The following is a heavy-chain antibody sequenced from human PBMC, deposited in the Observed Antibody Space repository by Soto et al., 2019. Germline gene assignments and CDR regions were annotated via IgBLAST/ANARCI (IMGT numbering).Heavy chain of an antibody. D-gene: IGHD3-10*01. Sequence: PGGSLRLSCAASGFTFSSYSMNWVRQAPGKGLEWVSYISSSSSTIYYADSVKGRFTISRDNAKNSLYLQMNSLRAEDTAVYYCAREGSVVRGVQYYYYGMDVWGQGTTVTVSS. J-gene: IGHJ6*02. CDR1: GFTFSSYS. CDR3: AREGSVVRGVQYYYYGMDV. CDR2: ISSSSSTI. V-gene: IGHV3-48*01.